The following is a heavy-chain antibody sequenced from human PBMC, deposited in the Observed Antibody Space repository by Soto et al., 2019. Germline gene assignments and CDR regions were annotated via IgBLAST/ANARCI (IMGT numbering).Heavy chain of an antibody. CDR3: AKNQERELPRVIDF. Sequence: EVRLLESGGGLVKPGGSLRLSWAPSGLTFRNNALSWVRQAPGGGLEWVSSMSGSSSTTYYADSVRGRFTISRDRSKNTLYLQMSSLRAEDTALYYCAKNQERELPRVIDFWGQGTLVTVSS. V-gene: IGHV3-23*01. J-gene: IGHJ4*02. D-gene: IGHD1-7*01. CDR1: GLTFRNNA. CDR2: MSGSSSTT.